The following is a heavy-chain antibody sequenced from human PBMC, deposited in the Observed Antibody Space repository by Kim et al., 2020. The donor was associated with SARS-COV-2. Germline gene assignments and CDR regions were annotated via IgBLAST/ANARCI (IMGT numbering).Heavy chain of an antibody. CDR2: ISYDGSNK. Sequence: GGSLRLSCAASGFTFSSYAMHWVRQAPGKGLEWVAVISYDGSNKYYADSVKGRFTISRDNSKNTLYLQMNSLRAEDTAVYYCARALGYCSSTSCYYPAYWGQGTLVTVSS. J-gene: IGHJ4*02. D-gene: IGHD2-2*01. V-gene: IGHV3-30*04. CDR3: ARALGYCSSTSCYYPAY. CDR1: GFTFSSYA.